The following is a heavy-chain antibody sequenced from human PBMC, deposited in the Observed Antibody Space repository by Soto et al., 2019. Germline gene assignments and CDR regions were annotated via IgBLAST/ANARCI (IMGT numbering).Heavy chain of an antibody. CDR2: INHSGST. CDR1: GGSFSGYY. CDR3: ARGGGYYDILTGYSDFDY. Sequence: SETLCLTCAVYGGSFSGYYWSWIRQPPGKGLEWIGEINHSGSTNYNPSLKSRVTISVDTSKNQFSLKLSSVTAADTAVYYCARGGGYYDILTGYSDFDYWGQGTLVTVSS. V-gene: IGHV4-34*01. D-gene: IGHD3-9*01. J-gene: IGHJ4*02.